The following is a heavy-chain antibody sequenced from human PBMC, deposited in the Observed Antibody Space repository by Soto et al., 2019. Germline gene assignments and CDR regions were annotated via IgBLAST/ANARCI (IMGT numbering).Heavy chain of an antibody. V-gene: IGHV1-18*01. CDR3: ARGGAARHLDS. D-gene: IGHD6-6*01. CDR2: VSANNGFT. Sequence: QVSLVQSGGELRRPGASVNVSCRTSGYTFTNFALSWVRQAPGQGLEWIGSVSANNGFTHFAQKFQGRVSVKTDTSTSTVYLDLRSLSSDDTAVYYCARGGAARHLDSWGQGTPVTVSS. J-gene: IGHJ5*01. CDR1: GYTFTNFA.